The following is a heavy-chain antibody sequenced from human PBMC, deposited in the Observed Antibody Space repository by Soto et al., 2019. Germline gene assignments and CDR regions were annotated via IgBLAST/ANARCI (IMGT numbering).Heavy chain of an antibody. Sequence: GGSLRLSCSASGFTFSSYSMHWVRQAPGKGLEYVSAISSNGGSIYYADSVKGRFTMSRDNLKNTLYLQMNSLRADGTGVYYCVKTRFFTRIPMYNRIDVWGQGTTVTVSS. CDR2: ISSNGGSI. CDR1: GFTFSSYS. J-gene: IGHJ6*02. CDR3: VKTRFFTRIPMYNRIDV. V-gene: IGHV3-64D*08. D-gene: IGHD3-3*01.